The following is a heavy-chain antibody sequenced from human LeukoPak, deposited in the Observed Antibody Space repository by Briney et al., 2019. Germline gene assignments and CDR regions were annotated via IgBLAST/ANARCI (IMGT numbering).Heavy chain of an antibody. CDR1: GFTFSTFG. CDR2: IRYDGSNK. D-gene: IGHD3-9*01. CDR3: NFFEDILTGSAGN. V-gene: IGHV3-30*02. Sequence: GGSLRLSCAASGFAASGFTFSTFGMHWVRQAPGKGLEWVAFIRYDGSNKYYADSVKGRFTISRDNSKNTLYLQMNSLRAEDTAVYYCNFFEDILTGSAGNWGQGTLVTVSS. J-gene: IGHJ4*02.